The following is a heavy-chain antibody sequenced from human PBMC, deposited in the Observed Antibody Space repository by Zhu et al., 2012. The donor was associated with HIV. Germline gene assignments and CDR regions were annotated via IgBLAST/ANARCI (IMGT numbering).Heavy chain of an antibody. Sequence: QVQLQESGPGLVKPSETLSLNCAVSTYAVISGYYCSWVRQSPGKGLEWIGSVHQSGNTYYNPSLRTRVTIALDTSRNQFSLNLNSVTAADTAVYYCARHDYGDYGDWYFDLVGPWPPWSLSPQ. CDR3: ARHDYGDYGDWYFDL. J-gene: IGHJ2*01. V-gene: IGHV4-38-2*01. D-gene: IGHD4-17*01. CDR1: TYAVISGYY. CDR2: VHQSGNT.